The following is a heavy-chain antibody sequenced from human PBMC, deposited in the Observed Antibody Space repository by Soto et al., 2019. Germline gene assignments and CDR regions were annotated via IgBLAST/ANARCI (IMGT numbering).Heavy chain of an antibody. D-gene: IGHD7-27*01. J-gene: IGHJ5*02. CDR3: ARRVTGGGERFDP. V-gene: IGHV4-30-4*01. Sequence: PSETLSLTCTVSGASVSSGDYCWTWIRQPPGKDLEWIGYIYSSGNTNYNPSLRSRVTMSKDTSKNQFSLKLSSVTAADTAVYYCARRVTGGGERFDPWGLGTLVTVSS. CDR2: IYSSGNT. CDR1: GASVSSGDYC.